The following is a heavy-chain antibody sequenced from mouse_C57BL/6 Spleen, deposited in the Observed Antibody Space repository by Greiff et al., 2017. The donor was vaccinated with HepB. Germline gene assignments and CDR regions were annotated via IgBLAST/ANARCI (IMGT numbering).Heavy chain of an antibody. CDR1: GYTFTSYT. J-gene: IGHJ2*01. V-gene: IGHV1-4*01. D-gene: IGHD2-3*01. CDR2: INPSSGYT. CDR3: ARYYDGYYVLTGFDY. Sequence: QVQLKQSGAELARPGASVKMSCKASGYTFTSYTMHWVKQRPGQGLEWIGYINPSSGYTKYNQKFKDKATLTADKSSSTAYMQLSSLTSEDSAVYYCARYYDGYYVLTGFDYWGQGTTLTVSS.